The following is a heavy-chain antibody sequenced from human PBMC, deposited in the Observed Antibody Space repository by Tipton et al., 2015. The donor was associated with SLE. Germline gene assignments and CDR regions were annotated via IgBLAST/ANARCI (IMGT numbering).Heavy chain of an antibody. V-gene: IGHV3-30*04. J-gene: IGHJ4*02. CDR2: ITYDGSNK. CDR3: AREERGGY. Sequence: SLRLSCAASGFTFSSYTMHWVRQAPGKGLEWVAVITYDGSNKSYGDAVKGRFTISRGNSKNTLYLQMNSLRAEDTAVYYCAREERGGYWGQGTLVTVSS. CDR1: GFTFSSYT. D-gene: IGHD3-16*01.